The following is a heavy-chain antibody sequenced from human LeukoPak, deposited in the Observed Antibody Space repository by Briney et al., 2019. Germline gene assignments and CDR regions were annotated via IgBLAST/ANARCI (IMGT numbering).Heavy chain of an antibody. Sequence: ASVKVSCKASGYTFTSYGISWVRQAPGQGLEWMGWISAYNGNTNYAQKLQGRVTMTTDTSTSTVYMELSSLRSEDTAVYYCARSGENYDNSGYYAGAVPYYYYYMDVWGKGTTVTISS. J-gene: IGHJ6*03. V-gene: IGHV1-18*01. CDR1: GYTFTSYG. CDR2: ISAYNGNT. CDR3: ARSGENYDNSGYYAGAVPYYYYYMDV. D-gene: IGHD3-22*01.